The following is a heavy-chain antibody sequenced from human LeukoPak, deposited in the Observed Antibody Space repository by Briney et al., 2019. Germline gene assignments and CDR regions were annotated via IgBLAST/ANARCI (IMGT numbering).Heavy chain of an antibody. J-gene: IGHJ6*02. D-gene: IGHD6-13*01. CDR1: GYTFTSYG. V-gene: IGHV1-18*01. Sequence: ASVKVSCKASGYTFTSYGISWVRQAPGQGLEWMGWISAYNGNTNYAQKLQGRVTMTTDTSTSTAYMELRSLRSDDTAVYYCAREALSWQLVPYYYYGMDVWVQGTTVTVSS. CDR2: ISAYNGNT. CDR3: AREALSWQLVPYYYYGMDV.